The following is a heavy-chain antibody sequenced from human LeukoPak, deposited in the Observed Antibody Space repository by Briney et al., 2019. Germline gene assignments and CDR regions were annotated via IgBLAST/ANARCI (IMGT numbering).Heavy chain of an antibody. CDR1: GFTFSSYS. Sequence: GGSLRLSCAASGFTFSSYSMNWVRQAPGKGLEWVSSISSSSSYIYYADSVKGRFTISRDNAKNSLYLQMNSLRAEDTAVYYCARDYSAVRGEEGWFDPWGQGTLVTVSS. D-gene: IGHD3-10*01. CDR2: ISSSSSYI. V-gene: IGHV3-21*01. J-gene: IGHJ5*02. CDR3: ARDYSAVRGEEGWFDP.